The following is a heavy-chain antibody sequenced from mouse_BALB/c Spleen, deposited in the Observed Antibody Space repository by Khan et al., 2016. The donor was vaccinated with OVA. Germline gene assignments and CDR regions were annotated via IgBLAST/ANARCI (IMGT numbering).Heavy chain of an antibody. Sequence: EVELVESGGGSVKPGGSLKLSCAVSGFTFSSYAMSWVRQTPEKRLEWVASISSGGSNYYPDSVKGRFTISRDNARYILYLQMSSLRSEDMAMYYCAREAYRYDEYYFDYWGQGTTLTVSS. J-gene: IGHJ2*01. V-gene: IGHV5-6-5*01. CDR3: AREAYRYDEYYFDY. CDR1: GFTFSSYA. CDR2: ISSGGSN. D-gene: IGHD2-14*01.